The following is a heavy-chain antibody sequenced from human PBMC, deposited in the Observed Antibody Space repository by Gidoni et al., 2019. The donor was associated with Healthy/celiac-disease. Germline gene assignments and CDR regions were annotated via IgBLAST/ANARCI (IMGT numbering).Heavy chain of an antibody. CDR2: ISSSSSTI. CDR3: ARDWFVLAVAAPGAHAFDI. J-gene: IGHJ3*02. Sequence: EVQLVESGGGLVQPGGSLRPSCAASGFPFSSSSMNGVRQAPGKGLEWVSYISSSSSTIYYADSVKGRFTISRDNAKNSLYLQMNSLRDEDTAVYYCARDWFVLAVAAPGAHAFDIWGQGTMVTVSS. V-gene: IGHV3-48*02. CDR1: GFPFSSSS. D-gene: IGHD6-19*01.